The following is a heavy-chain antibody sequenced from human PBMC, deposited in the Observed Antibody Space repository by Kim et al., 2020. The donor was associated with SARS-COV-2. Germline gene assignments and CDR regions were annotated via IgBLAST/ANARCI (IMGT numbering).Heavy chain of an antibody. V-gene: IGHV3-11*01. CDR3: ARGANSYGQGYFDY. J-gene: IGHJ4*02. D-gene: IGHD5-18*01. Sequence: ADSVKGRFTISRDNAKNSLYLQMNSLRAEDTAVYYCARGANSYGQGYFDYWGQGTLVTVSS.